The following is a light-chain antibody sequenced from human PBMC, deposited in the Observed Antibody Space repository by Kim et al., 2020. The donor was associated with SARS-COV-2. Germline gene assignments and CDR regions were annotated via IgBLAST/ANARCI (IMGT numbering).Light chain of an antibody. J-gene: IGKJ5*01. Sequence: SAGARATLSCRASQSFGTNLSWYQQKPGQAPRLLILGAYTRATGVPARFSGSGSETGFTVTISSLQSEDFAVYYCQQYNHWPPITFGQGTRLEIK. V-gene: IGKV3-15*01. CDR2: GAY. CDR3: QQYNHWPPIT. CDR1: QSFGTN.